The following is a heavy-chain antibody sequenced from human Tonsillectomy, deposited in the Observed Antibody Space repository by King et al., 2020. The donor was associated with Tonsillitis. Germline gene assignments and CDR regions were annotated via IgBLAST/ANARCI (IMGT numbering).Heavy chain of an antibody. D-gene: IGHD2-2*01. CDR3: ARRGSSTSYAVDP. J-gene: IGHJ5*02. V-gene: IGHV4-59*08. CDR1: GGSISSYY. CDR2: IYYSGSP. Sequence: QLQESGPGLVKPSETLSLTCTVSGGSISSYYWSWIRQPPGKGLEWIGDIYYSGSPNYNPPLKSRVTISVATSKNPFSLKLSSVTAADTAVYYCARRGSSTSYAVDPWGQGTLVTVSS.